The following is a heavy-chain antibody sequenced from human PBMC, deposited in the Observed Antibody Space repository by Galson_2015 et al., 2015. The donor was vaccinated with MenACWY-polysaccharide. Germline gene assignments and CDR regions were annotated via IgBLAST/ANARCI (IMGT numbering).Heavy chain of an antibody. CDR1: GFSFSNYW. CDR3: ARFPHDVWTGYYPNWSFDL. D-gene: IGHD3/OR15-3a*01. J-gene: IGHJ2*01. Sequence: LRLSCAASGFSFSNYWMSWVRQAPGKGLQWVANIKQDGGEKYYVDSVKGRFSISRDNAKNLLYLQMDILRPEDTAVFSCARFPHDVWTGYYPNWSFDLWGRGSQVTVSS. CDR2: IKQDGGEK. V-gene: IGHV3-7*01.